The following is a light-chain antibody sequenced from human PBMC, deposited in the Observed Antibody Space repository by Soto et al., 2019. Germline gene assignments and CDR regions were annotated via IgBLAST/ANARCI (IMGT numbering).Light chain of an antibody. CDR3: XQYGSSAGT. Sequence: EIVLTQSPGTLSLSPGERATLSCRASQSVSSSYLAWYQQKPGQAPRLLIYGASSRATGIPDRFSGSGSGXXXXXXXXXLXPEDFXXYYCXQYGSSAGTFGQGTKVEIK. CDR1: QSVSSSY. CDR2: GAS. J-gene: IGKJ1*01. V-gene: IGKV3-20*01.